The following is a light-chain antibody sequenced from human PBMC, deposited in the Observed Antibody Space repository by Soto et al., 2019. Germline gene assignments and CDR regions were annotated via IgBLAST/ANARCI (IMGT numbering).Light chain of an antibody. Sequence: IQLTQSPSSLSASVGDRVTITCRASQDIGSYLAWYQQKPGKAPDLLIYAASTLYSGVPSRFSGSGSGTDFTLTISSLQPEDFATYYCQQLNSYPVTFGPGTKVDIK. CDR1: QDIGSY. CDR2: AAS. CDR3: QQLNSYPVT. V-gene: IGKV1-9*01. J-gene: IGKJ3*01.